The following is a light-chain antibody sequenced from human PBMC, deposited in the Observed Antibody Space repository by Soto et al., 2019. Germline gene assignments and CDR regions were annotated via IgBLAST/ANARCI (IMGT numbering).Light chain of an antibody. J-gene: IGLJ2*01. CDR2: DVN. Sequence: QSALTQPRSVSGSPGQSVTISCTGTSSDVGSYNHVSWYQQHPGKAPKVMIYDVNKRSSTVPDRFSGSKFGNTASLTISGLQAEDEADYYCSSYAGSYSVVFGGGTKVTVL. V-gene: IGLV2-11*01. CDR3: SSYAGSYSVV. CDR1: SSDVGSYNH.